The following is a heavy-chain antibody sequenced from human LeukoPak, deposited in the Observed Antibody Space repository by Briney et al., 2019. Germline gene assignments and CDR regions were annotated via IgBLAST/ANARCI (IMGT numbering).Heavy chain of an antibody. V-gene: IGHV3-30*03. CDR2: ISQDGSNK. D-gene: IGHD1-1*01. J-gene: IGHJ4*02. CDR1: GFIFSSYG. CDR3: ASWNY. Sequence: GGSLRLSCAASGFIFSSYGMHWVRQAPGKGLEWVALISQDGSNKYHADSLKGRFTISRDNSKNTLYLQMNSLRAEATAVYYCASWNYWGQGTLVTVSS.